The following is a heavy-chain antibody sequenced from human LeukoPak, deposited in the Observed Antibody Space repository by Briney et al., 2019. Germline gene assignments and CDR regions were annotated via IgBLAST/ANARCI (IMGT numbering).Heavy chain of an antibody. D-gene: IGHD2-21*02. CDR2: ISSNGGST. CDR3: ARGGAVVTAAALYYFDY. V-gene: IGHV3-64*01. Sequence: GGSLRLSCAASGFTFSSYAMHWVRQAPGKGLEYVSAISSNGGSTYYANSVKGRFTISRDNSKNTLYLQMGSLRAEDMAVYYCARGGAVVTAAALYYFDYWGQGTLVTVSS. CDR1: GFTFSSYA. J-gene: IGHJ4*02.